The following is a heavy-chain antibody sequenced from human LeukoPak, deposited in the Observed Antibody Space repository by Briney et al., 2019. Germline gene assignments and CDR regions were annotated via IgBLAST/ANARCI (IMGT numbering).Heavy chain of an antibody. Sequence: GASVKVSCKASGYTFTSYDINWVRQATGQGLEWMGWMNPNSGNTGYAQKFQGRVTMTRNTSIITAYMELSSLRSEDTAVYYCALGYYDSSGDAFDIWGQGTMVTVSS. D-gene: IGHD3-22*01. CDR2: MNPNSGNT. J-gene: IGHJ3*02. CDR3: ALGYYDSSGDAFDI. V-gene: IGHV1-8*01. CDR1: GYTFTSYD.